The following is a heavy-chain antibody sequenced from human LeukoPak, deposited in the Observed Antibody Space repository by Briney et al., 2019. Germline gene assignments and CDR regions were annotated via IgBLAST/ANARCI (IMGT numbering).Heavy chain of an antibody. CDR3: ARGQLLWFGELSFDY. Sequence: ASVKVSCKASGYTFTSYDINWLRQATGQGLEWMGWMNPNSGNTGYAQKFHGRVTMTRNTSISTAYMELSSLRSEETAVYYCARGQLLWFGELSFDYWGQGTLVTVSS. CDR1: GYTFTSYD. D-gene: IGHD3-10*01. CDR2: MNPNSGNT. V-gene: IGHV1-8*01. J-gene: IGHJ4*02.